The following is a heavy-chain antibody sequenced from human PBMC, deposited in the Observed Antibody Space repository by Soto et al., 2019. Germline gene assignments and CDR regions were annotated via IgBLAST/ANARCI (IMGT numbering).Heavy chain of an antibody. J-gene: IGHJ4*02. CDR2: INHSGST. CDR3: AGEGRIAARPYYFDY. V-gene: IGHV4-34*01. D-gene: IGHD6-6*01. Sequence: SETLSLTCAVYGGSFSGYYWSWIRQPPGKGLEWIGEINHSGSTNYNPSLKSRVTISVDTSKNQFSLKLSSVTAADTAVYYCAGEGRIAARPYYFDYWGQGTLVTVSS. CDR1: GGSFSGYY.